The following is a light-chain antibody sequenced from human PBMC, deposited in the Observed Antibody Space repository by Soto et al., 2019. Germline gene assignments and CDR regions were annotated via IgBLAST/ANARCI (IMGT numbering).Light chain of an antibody. Sequence: QSVLSQPPSASGTPGQRVTISCSGSSSNIGSNTVNWYQQLPGTAPKLLIYTNNQRPSGVPDRFSGSKSGTSASLAISGLQAEDEAEYYCSSYTNINTRACVFGTGTKVTVL. CDR2: TNN. J-gene: IGLJ1*01. V-gene: IGLV1-44*01. CDR3: SSYTNINTRACV. CDR1: SSNIGSNT.